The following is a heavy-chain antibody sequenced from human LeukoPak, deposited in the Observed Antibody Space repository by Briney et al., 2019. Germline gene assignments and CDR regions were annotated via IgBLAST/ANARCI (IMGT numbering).Heavy chain of an antibody. V-gene: IGHV1-3*01. CDR2: INAGNGNT. J-gene: IGHJ4*02. CDR1: GYTFTSYA. Sequence: ASVKVSCKASGYTFTSYAMHWVRQAPGQRLEWMGWINAGNGNTKYSQKFQGRVTITRDTSASTAYMELSSLRSEDTAVYYCASSFYYGSGSLVKPPDYWGQGTLVTVSS. D-gene: IGHD3-10*01. CDR3: ASSFYYGSGSLVKPPDY.